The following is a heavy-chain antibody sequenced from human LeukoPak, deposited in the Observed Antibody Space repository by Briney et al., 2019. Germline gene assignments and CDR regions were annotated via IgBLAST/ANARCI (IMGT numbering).Heavy chain of an antibody. CDR1: GYTFTGYY. J-gene: IGHJ4*02. D-gene: IGHD1-26*01. CDR3: ARDKAEWELAYYFDY. V-gene: IGHV1-2*02. Sequence: GASVKVSCEASGYTFTGYYMHWVRQAPGQGLEWMGWINPNSGGTNYAQKFQGRVTTTRDTSISTAYMELSRLRSDDTAVYYCARDKAEWELAYYFDYWGQGTLVTVSS. CDR2: INPNSGGT.